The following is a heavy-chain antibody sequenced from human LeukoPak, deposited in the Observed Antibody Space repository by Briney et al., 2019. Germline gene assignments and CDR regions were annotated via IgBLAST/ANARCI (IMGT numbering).Heavy chain of an antibody. D-gene: IGHD3-22*01. Sequence: PGGSLRLSCAASGFTFSTYWMSWVRQAPGKGLEWVANIKQDGSEKYYVDSVKGRFTIPRDNAKNSLYLQMNSLRAEDTAVYYCARDPYDSSGPYYFDYWGQGTLVTVSS. CDR2: IKQDGSEK. CDR1: GFTFSTYW. J-gene: IGHJ4*02. V-gene: IGHV3-7*01. CDR3: ARDPYDSSGPYYFDY.